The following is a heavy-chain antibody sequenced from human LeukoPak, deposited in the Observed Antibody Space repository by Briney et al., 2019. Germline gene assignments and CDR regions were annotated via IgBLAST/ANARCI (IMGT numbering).Heavy chain of an antibody. V-gene: IGHV1-2*02. CDR1: GYTFTGYY. D-gene: IGHD6-6*01. CDR2: INPNSGGT. Sequence: ASVKVSCKASGYTFTGYYMHWVRQAPGQGLEWMGWINPNSGGTNYAQKFQGRVTMTRDTSISTAYMELSRLRSDDTAVYYCARGFSGYSSSNYYYYMDVWGKGTTVTVSS. J-gene: IGHJ6*03. CDR3: ARGFSGYSSSNYYYYMDV.